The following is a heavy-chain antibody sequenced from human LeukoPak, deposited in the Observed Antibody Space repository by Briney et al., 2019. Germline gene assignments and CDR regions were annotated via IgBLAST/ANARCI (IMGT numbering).Heavy chain of an antibody. D-gene: IGHD3-22*01. V-gene: IGHV4-39*07. CDR3: ASGNYYDSSGYWSGEDNYFDY. CDR1: GGSISSSSNY. Sequence: PSETLSLTCTVSGGSISSSSNYWGWIRQPPGKGLEWIGTIYYSESTYYNPSLKSRVTISVDTSKIQFSLRLSSLTAADTAVYYCASGNYYDSSGYWSGEDNYFDYWGQGTLVTVSS. CDR2: IYYSEST. J-gene: IGHJ4*02.